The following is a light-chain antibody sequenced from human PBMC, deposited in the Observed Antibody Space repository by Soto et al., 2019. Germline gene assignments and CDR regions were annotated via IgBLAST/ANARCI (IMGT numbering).Light chain of an antibody. Sequence: EIVLAQSPGTLSLSPGERATLSCRASQSISSYSLAWYQQKPGQAPRLLIGGASSRATGIPDRFSGSGSGTDFTLTISSLQSEDFAVYYCQQYNNWPRTFGQGTKVDIK. CDR3: QQYNNWPRT. CDR2: GAS. V-gene: IGKV3-20*01. J-gene: IGKJ1*01. CDR1: QSISSYS.